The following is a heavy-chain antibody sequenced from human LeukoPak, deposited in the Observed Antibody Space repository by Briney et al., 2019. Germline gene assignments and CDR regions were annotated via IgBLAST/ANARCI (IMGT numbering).Heavy chain of an antibody. Sequence: SVKVSCKASGGTFSSYAISWVRQAPGQGLEWMGGNIPIFGTANYAQKFQGRVTITTDESTSTAYMELSSLRSEDTAVYYCARDGDPEGYYYGMDVWGQGTTVTVSS. CDR2: NIPIFGTA. V-gene: IGHV1-69*05. CDR3: ARDGDPEGYYYGMDV. D-gene: IGHD4-17*01. CDR1: GGTFSSYA. J-gene: IGHJ6*02.